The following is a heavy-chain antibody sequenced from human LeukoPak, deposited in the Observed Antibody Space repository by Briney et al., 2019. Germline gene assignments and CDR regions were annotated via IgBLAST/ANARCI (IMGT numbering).Heavy chain of an antibody. J-gene: IGHJ4*02. V-gene: IGHV4-34*01. D-gene: IGHD2-2*02. Sequence: SETLSLTCAVYGGSFSGYYWSWIRQPPGKGLEWIGEINHSGSTNYNPSLKSRVTISVDTSKNQFSLKLSSVTAADTAVYYCARGPEVVPAALRPGGFDYLGQGTLGTGFS. CDR2: INHSGST. CDR1: GGSFSGYY. CDR3: ARGPEVVPAALRPGGFDY.